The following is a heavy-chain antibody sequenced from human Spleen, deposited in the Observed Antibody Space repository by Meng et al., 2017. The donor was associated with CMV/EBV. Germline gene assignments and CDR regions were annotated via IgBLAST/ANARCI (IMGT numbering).Heavy chain of an antibody. J-gene: IGHJ6*02. CDR3: ARGGAFYGMDV. Sequence: GGSLRLSCAASGFTFSSYAMHWVRQAPGKGLEWVAFIRYDGSKKYYADSVKGRFTISRDNSRTTLYLQMDSLRTDDTALYYCARGGAFYGMDVWGQGTTVTVSS. CDR2: IRYDGSKK. V-gene: IGHV3-30*02. CDR1: GFTFSSYA.